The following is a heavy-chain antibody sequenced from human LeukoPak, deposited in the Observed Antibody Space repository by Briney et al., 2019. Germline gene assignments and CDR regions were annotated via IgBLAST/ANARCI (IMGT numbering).Heavy chain of an antibody. CDR2: IYYSGST. V-gene: IGHV4-30-4*08. D-gene: IGHD3-22*01. Sequence: SQTLSLTCTVSGGSISSGGYYWTWIRQHPGKGLEWIGYIYYSGSTYYNPSLKSRVTISVDTSKNQFSLKLSSVTAADTAVYYCARTYYYDSSGYPFDYWGQGTLVTVSS. J-gene: IGHJ4*02. CDR3: ARTYYYDSSGYPFDY. CDR1: GGSISSGGYY.